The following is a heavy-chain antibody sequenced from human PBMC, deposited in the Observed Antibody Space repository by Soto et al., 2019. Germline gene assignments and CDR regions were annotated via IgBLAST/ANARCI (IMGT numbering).Heavy chain of an antibody. D-gene: IGHD6-6*01. Sequence: SETLSLTCTVSGDSISSYYWTWIRQPPGKGLEWIGYIYYSGSTNYNPSLKSRVTISADTSKNQFSLKLRSVTAADTAVYYCARAQYSSSPVSNYWGQGFLVTVSS. CDR2: IYYSGST. J-gene: IGHJ4*02. V-gene: IGHV4-59*01. CDR3: ARAQYSSSPVSNY. CDR1: GDSISSYY.